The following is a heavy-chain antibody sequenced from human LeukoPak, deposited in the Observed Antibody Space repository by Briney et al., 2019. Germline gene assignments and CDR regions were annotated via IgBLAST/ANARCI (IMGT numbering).Heavy chain of an antibody. Sequence: PGGSLRLSCAASGFTFSSHSMMWVRQAPGKGLEYVSAISTNGGSTYYANSVKGRFTISRDDPKNTLDLQMGSLRPEDMAVYYCARGFRYYGSGIDYWGQGTLVTVSS. CDR1: GFTFSSHS. CDR2: ISTNGGST. D-gene: IGHD3-10*01. J-gene: IGHJ4*02. CDR3: ARGFRYYGSGIDY. V-gene: IGHV3-64*01.